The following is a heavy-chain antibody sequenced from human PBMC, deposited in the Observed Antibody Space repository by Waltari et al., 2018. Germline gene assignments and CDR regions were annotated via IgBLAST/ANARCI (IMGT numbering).Heavy chain of an antibody. D-gene: IGHD1-1*01. CDR2: MNPNSGNT. CDR3: ARGRGTLAYYYYGMDV. Sequence: QVQLVQSGAEVKKPGASVKVSCKASGYTFTSYDINWVLQATGQGLEWMGWMNPNSGNTGYAQKFQGRVTMTRNTSISTAYMELSSLRSEDTAVYYCARGRGTLAYYYYGMDVWGQGTTVTVSS. CDR1: GYTFTSYD. J-gene: IGHJ6*02. V-gene: IGHV1-8*01.